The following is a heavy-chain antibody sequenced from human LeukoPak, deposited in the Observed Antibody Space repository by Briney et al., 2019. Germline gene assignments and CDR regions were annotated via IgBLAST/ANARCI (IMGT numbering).Heavy chain of an antibody. CDR1: GFDFNNYV. Sequence: PGGSLRLSCAASGFDFNNYVMHWVRQAPGKGLEWVAVISYDGSNIYYSDSVKGRFTISRDNSKNTLYVQMSSLRPEDTAVYYCARDKFTYYYDSSGYQNWFDPWGQGTLVTVSS. CDR3: ARDKFTYYYDSSGYQNWFDP. CDR2: ISYDGSNI. V-gene: IGHV3-30-3*01. J-gene: IGHJ5*02. D-gene: IGHD3-22*01.